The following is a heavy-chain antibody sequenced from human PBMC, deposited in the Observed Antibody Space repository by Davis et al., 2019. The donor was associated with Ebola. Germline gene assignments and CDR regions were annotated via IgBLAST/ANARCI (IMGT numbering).Heavy chain of an antibody. J-gene: IGHJ5*02. CDR3: ARARSPDIVVVVAATPGWFDP. CDR1: GFTFSSYS. D-gene: IGHD2-15*01. Sequence: PGGSLRLSCAASGFTFSSYSMNWVRQTPGKGLEWVSSISNSSSYIYYADSVKGRFTISRDNAKNSLYLQMNSLRAEDTAVYYCARARSPDIVVVVAATPGWFDPWGQGTLVTVSS. CDR2: ISNSSSYI. V-gene: IGHV3-21*01.